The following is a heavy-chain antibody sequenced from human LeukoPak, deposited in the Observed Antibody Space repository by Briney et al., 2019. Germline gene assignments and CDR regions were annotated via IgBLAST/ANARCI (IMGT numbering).Heavy chain of an antibody. CDR1: GGSISSSSFF. J-gene: IGHJ4*02. V-gene: IGHV4-39*01. D-gene: IGHD5-18*01. Sequence: PSETLSLTCTVSGGSISSSSFFWGWIRQPPGKGLEWIGSIYYSGSTYYNPSLKSRVTISVDTSKNQFSLRLSSVTAADTAIYYCARLTLMGGHNYAYADYRGQGTLVTVSS. CDR3: ARLTLMGGHNYAYADY. CDR2: IYYSGST.